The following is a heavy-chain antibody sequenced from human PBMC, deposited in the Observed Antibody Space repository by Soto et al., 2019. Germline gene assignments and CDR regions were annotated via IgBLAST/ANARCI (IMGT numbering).Heavy chain of an antibody. CDR2: INTYNGMT. J-gene: IGHJ4*02. V-gene: IGHV1-18*01. D-gene: IGHD5-12*01. CDR1: GYTFINYH. Sequence: QVQLVQSGGEVKKPGASVTVSCKASGYTFINYHITWVRQAPGQGLDWMAWINTYNGMTDYAQRFQGRVTMTRDTSTSTAYVELRNLGSDDTAVYFCAKSPRGEMATDWGQGTLVTVSS. CDR3: AKSPRGEMATD.